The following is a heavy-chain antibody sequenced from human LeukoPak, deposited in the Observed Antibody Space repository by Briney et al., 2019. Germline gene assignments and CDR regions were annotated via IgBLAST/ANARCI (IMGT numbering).Heavy chain of an antibody. Sequence: ASVKVSCKASGYTFTSYYMHWVRQAPGQGLEWMGIINPSGGSTSYAQKFQGRVTMTRDTSTSTVYMELSSLRSEDTAVYYCARASQGIAAAGTENDYWGQGTLVTVSS. CDR3: ARASQGIAAAGTENDY. CDR2: INPSGGST. D-gene: IGHD6-13*01. J-gene: IGHJ4*02. CDR1: GYTFTSYY. V-gene: IGHV1-46*01.